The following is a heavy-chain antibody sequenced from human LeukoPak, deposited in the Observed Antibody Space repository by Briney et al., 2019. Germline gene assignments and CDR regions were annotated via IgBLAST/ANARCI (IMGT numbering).Heavy chain of an antibody. V-gene: IGHV3-23*01. CDR1: GFTFSSYS. CDR3: AKVSGGSSSWSGKYYFDY. Sequence: GGSLRLSCAASGFTFSSYSMNWVRQAPGKGLEWVSAISGSGGSTYYADSVKGRFTISRDNSKNTLYLQMNSLRAEDTAVYYCAKVSGGSSSWSGKYYFDYWGQGTLVTVSS. J-gene: IGHJ4*02. CDR2: ISGSGGST. D-gene: IGHD6-13*01.